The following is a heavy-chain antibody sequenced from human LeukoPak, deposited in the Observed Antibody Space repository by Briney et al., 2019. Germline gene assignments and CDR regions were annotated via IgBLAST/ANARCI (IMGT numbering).Heavy chain of an antibody. J-gene: IGHJ4*02. D-gene: IGHD6-6*01. CDR2: TYYRSKWYY. CDR3: ARDHSSSSEGFDY. CDR1: GDSVSSNSAA. V-gene: IGHV6-1*01. Sequence: SQTLSLTCAISGDSVSSNSAAWNWIRQSPSRGLEWLGRTYYRSKWYYNYAVSLKGRITINPDTSKNQFSLQLNSVTPEDTAVYYCARDHSSSSEGFDYWGQGTLVTVSS.